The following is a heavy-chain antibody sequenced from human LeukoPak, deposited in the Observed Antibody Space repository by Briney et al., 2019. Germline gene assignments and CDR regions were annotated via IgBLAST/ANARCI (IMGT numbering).Heavy chain of an antibody. J-gene: IGHJ5*02. CDR2: ISSSSSTI. CDR1: GFTFSIYN. V-gene: IGHV3-48*01. Sequence: GGSLRLSCAASGFTFSIYNMNWVRQAPGEGLEWVSYISSSSSTIYYADSVKGRFTISRDNAKNSLYLQMNSLRAEDTAIYYCARGLGSSSWYDWFDPWGQGTLVTVSS. D-gene: IGHD6-13*01. CDR3: ARGLGSSSWYDWFDP.